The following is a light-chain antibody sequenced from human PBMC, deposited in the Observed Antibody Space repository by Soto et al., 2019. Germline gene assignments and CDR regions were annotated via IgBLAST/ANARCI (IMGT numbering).Light chain of an antibody. V-gene: IGLV6-57*04. Sequence: NFMLTQPHSVSESPGKTVTISCTRSSGSIDSNYVQWYQQRPGSAPPTVLYEDHQRPSGVPDRFSGSIDSSSNSASLTISGLKTEDEADYYCQSYDSGILVFGGGTKLTVL. CDR1: SGSIDSNY. J-gene: IGLJ3*02. CDR2: EDH. CDR3: QSYDSGILV.